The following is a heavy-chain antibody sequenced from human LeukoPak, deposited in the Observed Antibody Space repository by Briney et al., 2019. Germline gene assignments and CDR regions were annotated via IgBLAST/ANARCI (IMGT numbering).Heavy chain of an antibody. CDR3: AKGIQAGYSYGMDV. D-gene: IGHD5-18*01. CDR2: IRSDGVEK. J-gene: IGHJ6*02. Sequence: PGGSLRLSCTAAGFSLSMYWMSWVRQAPGKGLEWVANIRSDGVEKYYVDSVRGRFTISRDNAKNFLYLQMNSLRGEDTALYYCAKGIQAGYSYGMDVWGQGTTVTVSS. CDR1: GFSLSMYW. V-gene: IGHV3-7*03.